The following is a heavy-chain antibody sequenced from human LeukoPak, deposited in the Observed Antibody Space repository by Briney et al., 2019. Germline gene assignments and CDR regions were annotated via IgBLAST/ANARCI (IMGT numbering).Heavy chain of an antibody. V-gene: IGHV4-59*08. Sequence: SETLSLTCTVSGGSISSYYWSWIRQPPGKGLEWIGYIYYSGSTYYNPSLKSRVTISVDTSKNQFSLKLSSVTAADTSVYYCARRRYFGWSPRGYYYGMDVWGQGTTVTVSS. CDR1: GGSISSYY. J-gene: IGHJ6*02. CDR3: ARRRYFGWSPRGYYYGMDV. CDR2: IYYSGST. D-gene: IGHD3-9*01.